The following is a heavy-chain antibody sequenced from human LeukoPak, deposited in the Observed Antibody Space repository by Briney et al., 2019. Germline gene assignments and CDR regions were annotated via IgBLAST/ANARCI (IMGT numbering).Heavy chain of an antibody. CDR3: AREGSAAHAFDI. D-gene: IGHD3-10*01. J-gene: IGHJ3*02. V-gene: IGHV3-23*01. CDR1: GFTFSSSA. Sequence: PGGSLRLSCAASGFTFSSSAMSWVRQAPGKGLEWVSTISGSDSSTYYADSVKGRFTISRDNSKNTLYLQMNSLRADDTAVYYCAREGSAAHAFDIWGQGTMVTVSS. CDR2: ISGSDSST.